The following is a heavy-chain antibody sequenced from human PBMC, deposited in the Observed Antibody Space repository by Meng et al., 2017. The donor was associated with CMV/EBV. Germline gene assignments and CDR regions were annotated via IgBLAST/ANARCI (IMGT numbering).Heavy chain of an antibody. Sequence: GESLKTPFSASGFTLSSYAMHWVRQAPGKGLEYVSAISSNGGSTYYADSVKGRFTISRDNSKNTLYLQMGSLRAEDMAVYYCARSVGELPVYYYGMDVWGQGTTVTVSS. CDR3: ARSVGELPVYYYGMDV. D-gene: IGHD1-26*01. J-gene: IGHJ6*02. V-gene: IGHV3-64*02. CDR1: GFTLSSYA. CDR2: ISSNGGST.